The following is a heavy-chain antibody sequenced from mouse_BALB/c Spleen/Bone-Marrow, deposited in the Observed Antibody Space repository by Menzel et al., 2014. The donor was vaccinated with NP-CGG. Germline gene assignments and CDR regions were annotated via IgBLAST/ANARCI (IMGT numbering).Heavy chain of an antibody. CDR2: IYPGNVNT. V-gene: IGHV1S56*01. D-gene: IGHD1-2*01. Sequence: QVQLQQSGPELVKPGASVRISCKASGYTFTSYYIHWVKQRPGQGLEWIGWIYPGNVNTKYNEKFKGKATLTADKSSSTAYMQLSGLTSEDSAVYFWARERGTTAYFDYWGQGTTITVSS. CDR3: ARERGTTAYFDY. CDR1: GYTFTSYY. J-gene: IGHJ2*01.